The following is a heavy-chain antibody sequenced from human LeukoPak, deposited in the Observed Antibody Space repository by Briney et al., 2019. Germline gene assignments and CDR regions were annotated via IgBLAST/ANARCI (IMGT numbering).Heavy chain of an antibody. Sequence: GGSLRLSCAASGFTFSSYWMSWVRQAPGKGLEWVANIKQEGSEKYYVDSVKGRFTISRDNAKNSLYLQMNSLRAEDTAVYYCARPTFDSSGYLLDYWGQGTLVTVSS. J-gene: IGHJ4*02. D-gene: IGHD3-22*01. CDR2: IKQEGSEK. CDR1: GFTFSSYW. V-gene: IGHV3-7*01. CDR3: ARPTFDSSGYLLDY.